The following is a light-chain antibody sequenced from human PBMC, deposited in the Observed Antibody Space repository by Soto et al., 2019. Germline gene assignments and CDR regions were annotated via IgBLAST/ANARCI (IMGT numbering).Light chain of an antibody. CDR3: QQANSFPIT. CDR2: DAS. CDR1: QSISSW. J-gene: IGKJ5*01. V-gene: IGKV1-5*01. Sequence: DNQMTQSPSTLSASVGDRVTITCRASQSISSWLAWYQQKPGKAPKLLIYDASSLESGVPSRFSGSGSGTEFTLTISSLQPDDFATYYCQQANSFPITFGQGARLEI.